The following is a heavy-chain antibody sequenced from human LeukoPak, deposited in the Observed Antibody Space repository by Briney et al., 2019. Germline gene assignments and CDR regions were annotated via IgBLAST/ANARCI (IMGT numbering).Heavy chain of an antibody. V-gene: IGHV4-34*01. Sequence: SETLSLTCAVYGGSFSGYYWSWIRQPPGKGLEWIGEINHSGSTNYNPSLKSRVTISVDTSKNQFSLKLSSVTAADTAVYYCARGRLLQPFDYWGQGTLVIVSS. CDR3: ARGRLLQPFDY. J-gene: IGHJ4*02. CDR2: INHSGST. D-gene: IGHD2-15*01. CDR1: GGSFSGYY.